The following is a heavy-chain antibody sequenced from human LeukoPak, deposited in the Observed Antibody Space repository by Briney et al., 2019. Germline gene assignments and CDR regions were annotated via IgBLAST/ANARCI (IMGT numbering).Heavy chain of an antibody. J-gene: IGHJ1*01. CDR1: HYSISSGHY. Sequence: SETLSLTCAVSHYSISSGHYWGWIRQPPGRGLEWIGSIYHSGNTYYNPSLKSRVTISLDTSKNQFSLRLSSVTAADTAVYYRARFYVSSWYEYFQHWGQGTLVTVSS. CDR2: IYHSGNT. CDR3: ARFYVSSWYEYFQH. D-gene: IGHD6-13*01. V-gene: IGHV4-38-2*01.